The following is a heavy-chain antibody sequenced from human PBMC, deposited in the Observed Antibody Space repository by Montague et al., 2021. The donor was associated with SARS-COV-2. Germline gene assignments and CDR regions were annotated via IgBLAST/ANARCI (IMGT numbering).Heavy chain of an antibody. D-gene: IGHD3-10*01. J-gene: IGHJ4*02. CDR2: SYHSGTT. V-gene: IGHV4-38-2*02. Sequence: SDTLSLTCTVSGHSINGNYYWGWIRQPPGKGLEWIGCSYHSGTTHYHPSLKSRVSISLDTSNNHFSLKVTSVTAADTAVYYCARAPYYGPGKPYQFDYWGRGTLVTVSS. CDR1: GHSINGNYY. CDR3: ARAPYYGPGKPYQFDY.